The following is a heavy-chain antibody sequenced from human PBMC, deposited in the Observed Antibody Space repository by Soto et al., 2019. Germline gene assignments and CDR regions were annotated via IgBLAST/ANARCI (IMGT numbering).Heavy chain of an antibody. V-gene: IGHV3-11*01. Sequence: GESLKISCAASGFTFSDYYMSWIRQAPGKGLEWVSYISSSGSTIYYADSVKGRFTISRDNAKNSLYLQMNSLRAEDTAVYYCARDRSYRAAYCGGDCYHDAFDIWGQGTMVTVSS. CDR1: GFTFSDYY. CDR2: ISSSGSTI. J-gene: IGHJ3*02. D-gene: IGHD2-21*02. CDR3: ARDRSYRAAYCGGDCYHDAFDI.